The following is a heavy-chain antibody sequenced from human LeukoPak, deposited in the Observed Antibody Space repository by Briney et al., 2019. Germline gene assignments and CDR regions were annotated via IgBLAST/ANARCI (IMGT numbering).Heavy chain of an antibody. CDR1: AYTFTVYY. D-gene: IGHD6-6*01. Sequence: ASVKVSCKASAYTFTVYYLHWVRQAPGQGLEWMGWINPNSGDTNYAQTFQGRVTMTRDTSISTAYMELSRLKSDDTAVYYCARDRPPGYSSSLTFDYWGQGTLVTVSS. J-gene: IGHJ4*02. CDR2: INPNSGDT. CDR3: ARDRPPGYSSSLTFDY. V-gene: IGHV1-2*02.